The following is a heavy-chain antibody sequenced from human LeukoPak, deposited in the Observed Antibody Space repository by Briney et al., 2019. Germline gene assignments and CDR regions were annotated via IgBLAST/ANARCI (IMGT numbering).Heavy chain of an antibody. CDR1: GGSISSYY. J-gene: IGHJ4*02. V-gene: IGHV4-59*01. CDR3: ARDLLSGGAIDY. Sequence: PSETLSLTCTVSGGSISSYYWSWIRQPPGKGLEWIGYIYYSGSTNYNPSLKSRVTISVDTSKNQFSLKLSSVTAADTAVYYCARDLLSGGAIDYWGQGTLVTVSS. D-gene: IGHD2-21*01. CDR2: IYYSGST.